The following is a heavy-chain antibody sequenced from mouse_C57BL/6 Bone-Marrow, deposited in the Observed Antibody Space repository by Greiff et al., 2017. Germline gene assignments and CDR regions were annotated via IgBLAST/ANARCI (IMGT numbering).Heavy chain of an antibody. CDR3: TTLESAWFAY. CDR1: GFNIKDDY. V-gene: IGHV14-4*01. Sequence: EVQVVESGAELVRPGASVKLSCTASGFNIKDDYMHWVKQRPEKGLEWIGWIDPENGDTEYASKFQGKATITADTSSNTAYLQLSSLTSEDTAVYYCTTLESAWFAYWGQGTLVTVSA. J-gene: IGHJ3*01. CDR2: IDPENGDT.